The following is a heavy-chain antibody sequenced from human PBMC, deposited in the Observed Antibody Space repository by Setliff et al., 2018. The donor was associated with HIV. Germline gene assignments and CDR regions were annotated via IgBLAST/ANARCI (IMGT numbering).Heavy chain of an antibody. V-gene: IGHV4-34*01. Sequence: KPSETLSLTCAVYGGSFSGYYWSWIRQPPGKGLEWIGEISHSGSTFYSPSLKSRITVSVDRSKNQFSLKLTSVTAADTALYYCARVPPFSGSNFSWYFDLWGRGTLVTVS. CDR3: ARVPPFSGSNFSWYFDL. CDR2: ISHSGST. CDR1: GGSFSGYY. D-gene: IGHD1-26*01. J-gene: IGHJ2*01.